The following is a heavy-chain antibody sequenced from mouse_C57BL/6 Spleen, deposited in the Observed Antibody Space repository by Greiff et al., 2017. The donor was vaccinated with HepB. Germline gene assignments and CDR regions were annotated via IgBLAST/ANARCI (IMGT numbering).Heavy chain of an antibody. CDR3: ASLRYFDV. CDR1: GYSITSGYY. V-gene: IGHV3-6*01. Sequence: VQLQQSGPGLVKPSQSLSLTCSVTGYSITSGYYWNWIRQFPGNKLEWMGYISYDGSNNYNPSLKNRISITRDTSKNQFFLKLNSVTTEDTATYYCASLRYFDVWGTGTTVTVSS. D-gene: IGHD1-1*01. J-gene: IGHJ1*03. CDR2: ISYDGSN.